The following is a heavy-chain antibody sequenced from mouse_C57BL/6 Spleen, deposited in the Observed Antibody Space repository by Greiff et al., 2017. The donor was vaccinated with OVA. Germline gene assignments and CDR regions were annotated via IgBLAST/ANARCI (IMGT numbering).Heavy chain of an antibody. CDR3: ARPGPAWFAY. V-gene: IGHV1-26*01. J-gene: IGHJ3*01. Sequence: EVQLQQSGPELVKPGASVKISCKASGYTFTDYYMNWVKQSHGKSLEWIGDINPNNGGTSYNQKFKGKATLTVDKSSSTAYMELRSLTSEDSAVYYCARPGPAWFAYWGQGTLVTVS. CDR2: INPNNGGT. CDR1: GYTFTDYY.